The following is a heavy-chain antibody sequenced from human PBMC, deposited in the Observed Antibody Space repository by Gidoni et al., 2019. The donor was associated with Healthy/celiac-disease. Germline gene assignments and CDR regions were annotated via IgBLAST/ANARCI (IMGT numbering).Heavy chain of an antibody. D-gene: IGHD3-3*01. CDR2: IYSSGST. J-gene: IGHJ4*02. V-gene: IGHV4-59*01. CDR3: ARAGSITIFGVVTFDY. CDR1: GGSISSYY. Sequence: QVQLQESGPGLVKPSETLSLTCTVSGGSISSYYWSWIRQPPGKGLEWIGYIYSSGSTNYNPSLKSRVTISVDTSKNQFSLKLSSVTAADTAVYYCARAGSITIFGVVTFDYWGQGTLVTVSS.